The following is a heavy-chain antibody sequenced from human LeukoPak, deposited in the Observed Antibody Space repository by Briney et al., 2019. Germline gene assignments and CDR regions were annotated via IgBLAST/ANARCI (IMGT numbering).Heavy chain of an antibody. Sequence: AASVKVSCKASGYTFTNYAMHWVRQAPGQRLEWIGWIVVGSGNTNYAQKFQERVTITRDMSTSTAYMELSSLRSEDTAVYYCAAPGQIRYYDFWSGYSHYYMDVWGKGTTVTVSS. D-gene: IGHD3-3*01. V-gene: IGHV1-58*02. CDR1: GYTFTNYA. CDR3: AAPGQIRYYDFWSGYSHYYMDV. J-gene: IGHJ6*03. CDR2: IVVGSGNT.